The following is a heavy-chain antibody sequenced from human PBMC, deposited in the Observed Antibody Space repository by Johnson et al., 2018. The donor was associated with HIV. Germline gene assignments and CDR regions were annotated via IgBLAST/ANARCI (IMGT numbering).Heavy chain of an antibody. CDR1: GFSFSDYY. J-gene: IGHJ3*02. Sequence: QMQLVESGGDLVKPGGSLRLSCAASGFSFSDYYMSWIRQAPGKGLQWVSFISSSGVTKYYADSVKGRFTISRDNAKKSLYLQMNSLRAEETALYYCARDSTPWGGDYVGYAFDIWGRGTMVTVSS. CDR2: ISSSGVTK. D-gene: IGHD4-17*01. CDR3: ARDSTPWGGDYVGYAFDI. V-gene: IGHV3-11*04.